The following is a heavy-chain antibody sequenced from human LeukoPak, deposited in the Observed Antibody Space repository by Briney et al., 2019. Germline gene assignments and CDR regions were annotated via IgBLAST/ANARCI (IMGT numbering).Heavy chain of an antibody. CDR1: GGSISSYY. J-gene: IGHJ2*01. V-gene: IGHV4-4*07. Sequence: SETLSLTCTVSGGSISSYYWSWIRQPAGKGLEWIGRIYTSGSTNYNPSLKSRVTMSVDTSKNQFSLKLSSVTAADTAVYYCAKDRDYVTPYWYFDLWGRGTLVTVSS. D-gene: IGHD4-17*01. CDR3: AKDRDYVTPYWYFDL. CDR2: IYTSGST.